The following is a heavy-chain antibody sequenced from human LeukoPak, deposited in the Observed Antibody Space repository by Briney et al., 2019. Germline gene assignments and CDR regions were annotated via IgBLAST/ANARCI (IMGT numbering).Heavy chain of an antibody. J-gene: IGHJ3*02. CDR1: GYTFTGYY. D-gene: IGHD2-21*01. CDR3: ARDNLAYCGGDCLDAFDI. Sequence: GASVKVSCKASGYTFTGYYMHWVRQAPGQGLEWMGWINPNSGGTNYAQKFQGRVTMTRGTSISTAYMELSRLRSDDTAVYYCARDNLAYCGGDCLDAFDIWGQGTMVTVSS. CDR2: INPNSGGT. V-gene: IGHV1-2*02.